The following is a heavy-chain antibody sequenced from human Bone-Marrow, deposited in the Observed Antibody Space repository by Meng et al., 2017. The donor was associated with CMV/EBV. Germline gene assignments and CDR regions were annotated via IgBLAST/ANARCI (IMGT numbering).Heavy chain of an antibody. V-gene: IGHV3-30*02. CDR1: GFTFSSYG. J-gene: IGHJ4*02. D-gene: IGHD3-22*01. CDR3: ARGLNYYDSSGYFDY. Sequence: GESLKISCAASGFTFSSYGMHWVRQAPGKGLEWVAFIRYDGSNKYYADSVKGRFTISRDNSKNTLYLQMNSLRAEDTAVYYCARGLNYYDSSGYFDYWGQGTLVTVSS. CDR2: IRYDGSNK.